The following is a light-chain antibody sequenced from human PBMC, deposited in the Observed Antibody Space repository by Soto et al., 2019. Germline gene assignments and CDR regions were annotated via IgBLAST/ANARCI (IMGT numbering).Light chain of an antibody. V-gene: IGLV2-14*03. CDR2: DVN. Sequence: QSALTQPASLSGSPGQSITIACTGTSSDVGGYNFVSWYQQHPGKVPKLMIFDVNRRPSGVSDRFSGSKSGNTASLTISGLQAEDEGDYYCCSYTGSSTHVFGSGTKLTVL. CDR3: CSYTGSSTHV. J-gene: IGLJ1*01. CDR1: SSDVGGYNF.